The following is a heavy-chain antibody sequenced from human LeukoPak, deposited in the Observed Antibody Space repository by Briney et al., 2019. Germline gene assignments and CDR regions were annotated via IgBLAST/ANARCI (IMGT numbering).Heavy chain of an antibody. J-gene: IGHJ6*04. CDR1: GGSISSSSYY. CDR3: ARGAGAVDV. Sequence: SETLSLTCTVSGGSISSSSYYWGWIRQPPGKGLEWIGSIYYSGSTYYNPSLESRVTISVDTSKNQFSLKLSSVTAADTAVYYCARGAGAVDVWGKGTTVTISS. D-gene: IGHD3-10*01. CDR2: IYYSGST. V-gene: IGHV4-39*07.